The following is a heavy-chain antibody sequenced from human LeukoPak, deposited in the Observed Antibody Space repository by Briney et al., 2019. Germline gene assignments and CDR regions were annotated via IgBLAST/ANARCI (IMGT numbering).Heavy chain of an antibody. CDR2: ISSSGSTI. D-gene: IGHD6-13*01. CDR1: GFTFSDYY. J-gene: IGHJ6*03. V-gene: IGHV3-11*04. CDR3: ARDDIAAAGTPTRIYYYMDV. Sequence: GGSLRLSCAASGFTFSDYYMSWIRQAPGKGLEWVSYISSSGSTIYYADSVKGRFTISRDNAKNSLYLQMNSLRAEDTAVYYCARDDIAAAGTPTRIYYYMDVWGKGTTVTVSS.